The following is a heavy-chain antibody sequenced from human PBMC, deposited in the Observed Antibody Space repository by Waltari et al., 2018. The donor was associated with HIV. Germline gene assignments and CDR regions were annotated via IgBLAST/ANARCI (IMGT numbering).Heavy chain of an antibody. CDR3: ARYYCSGGSCSDY. V-gene: IGHV4-61*02. J-gene: IGHJ4*02. CDR2: IYTSGST. CDR1: GGSISSGSSF. D-gene: IGHD2-15*01. Sequence: QVQLQESGPGLVKPSQTLSLTCTVPGGSISSGSSFWSWIRQPAGKGLEWIGRIYTSGSTNYNPSLKSRVTISVDTSKNQFSLKLSSVTAADTAVYYCARYYCSGGSCSDYWGQGTLVTVSS.